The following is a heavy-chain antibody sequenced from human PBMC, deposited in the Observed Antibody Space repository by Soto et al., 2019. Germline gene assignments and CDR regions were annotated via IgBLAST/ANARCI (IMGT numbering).Heavy chain of an antibody. CDR1: GFTFSSYS. CDR3: AREYSSSWDHIDY. D-gene: IGHD6-13*01. V-gene: IGHV3-21*01. Sequence: GGSLRLSCAASGFTFSSYSMNWVRQAPGRGLEWVSSISSSSSYIYYADSVKGRFTISRDNAKNSLYLQMNSLRAEDTAVYYCAREYSSSWDHIDYWGQGTLVTVSS. J-gene: IGHJ4*02. CDR2: ISSSSSYI.